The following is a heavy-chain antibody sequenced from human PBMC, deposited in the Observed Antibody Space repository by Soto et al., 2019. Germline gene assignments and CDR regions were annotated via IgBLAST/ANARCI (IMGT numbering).Heavy chain of an antibody. CDR1: GFTFTRYG. CDR2: IWYDGSKE. CDR3: VRDGEVGLGQFYFGL. Sequence: QVQLVESGGGVVQSGRSLRLSCVTSGFTFTRYGFHWVRQAPGKGLEWVAVIWYDGSKEYYGDSVKDRFAIAKDNSKNTVYRHMNSLTAEDTAMYYCVRDGEVGLGQFYFGLWGRGTLVTVSA. J-gene: IGHJ2*01. V-gene: IGHV3-33*01. D-gene: IGHD3-10*01.